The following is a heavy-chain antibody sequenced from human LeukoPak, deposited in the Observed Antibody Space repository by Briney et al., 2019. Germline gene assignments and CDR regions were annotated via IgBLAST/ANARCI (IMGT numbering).Heavy chain of an antibody. CDR2: IYSHGNT. J-gene: IGHJ5*02. Sequence: GGSLRLSCAASGFTVSGNFMSWVRQAPGKGLDWVSVIYSHGNTYCADSVRGRFTVSRDNSRDTLYLQMNSLRAEDTAVYYCARDLYCSAGSCSSWGQGTLVTVSS. CDR1: GFTVSGNF. V-gene: IGHV3-66*03. D-gene: IGHD2-15*01. CDR3: ARDLYCSAGSCSS.